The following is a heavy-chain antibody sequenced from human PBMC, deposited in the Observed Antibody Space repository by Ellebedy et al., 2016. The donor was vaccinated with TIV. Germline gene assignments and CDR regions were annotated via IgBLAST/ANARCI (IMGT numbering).Heavy chain of an antibody. J-gene: IGHJ6*03. D-gene: IGHD3-9*01. Sequence: SQTLSLTCDVIGGSLNHYYWSWIRQAPGKGLEWIGEVNLRGYSKYEPSLESRVSISVDTSNNRFSLKLTSVTAADTAVYFCARAGPFGPWLRLYYYYYLEVWGQGTKVTVSS. CDR3: ARAGPFGPWLRLYYYYYLEV. CDR2: VNLRGYS. V-gene: IGHV4-34*01. CDR1: GGSLNHYY.